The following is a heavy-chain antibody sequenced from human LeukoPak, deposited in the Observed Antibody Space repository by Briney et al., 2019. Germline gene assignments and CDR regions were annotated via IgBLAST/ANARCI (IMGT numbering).Heavy chain of an antibody. D-gene: IGHD6-13*01. CDR1: GFTFSNAW. Sequence: GGSLRLSCAASGFTFSNAWMSWVRQAPGKGLEWVSAIGTAGEIYYPGSVKGRFTISRENAKNSLYLQMNSLRVGDTAVYYCARAGYSSTWYSRYFDLWGRGTLVTVSS. CDR3: ARAGYSSTWYSRYFDL. J-gene: IGHJ2*01. V-gene: IGHV3-13*01. CDR2: IGTAGEI.